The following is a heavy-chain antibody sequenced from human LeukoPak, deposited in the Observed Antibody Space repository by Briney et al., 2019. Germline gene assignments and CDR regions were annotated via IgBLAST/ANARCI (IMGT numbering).Heavy chain of an antibody. CDR3: ARDLTYYDSSGYGY. Sequence: PGRPLRLSCAASGFTFSSYGMHWVRQAPGKGLEWVAVIWYDGSNKYYADSVKGRFTISRDNSKNTLYLQMNSLRAEDTAVYYCARDLTYYDSSGYGYWGQGTLVTVSS. V-gene: IGHV3-33*01. D-gene: IGHD3-22*01. J-gene: IGHJ4*02. CDR2: IWYDGSNK. CDR1: GFTFSSYG.